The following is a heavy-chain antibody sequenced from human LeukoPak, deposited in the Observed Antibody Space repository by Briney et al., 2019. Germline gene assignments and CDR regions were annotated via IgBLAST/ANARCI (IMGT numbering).Heavy chain of an antibody. V-gene: IGHV4-39*07. J-gene: IGHJ4*02. Sequence: SETLSLTCTVSGGSISSSSYYWGWIRQPPGKGLEWIGSIYYSGSTYYNPSLKSRVTISVDTSKNQFSLRLSSVTAADTAVYYCARGTGDYWGQGTLVTVSS. CDR2: IYYSGST. CDR1: GGSISSSSYY. CDR3: ARGTGDY.